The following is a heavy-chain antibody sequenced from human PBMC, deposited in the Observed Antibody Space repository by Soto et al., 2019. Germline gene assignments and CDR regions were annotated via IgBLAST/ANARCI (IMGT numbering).Heavy chain of an antibody. D-gene: IGHD3-9*01. V-gene: IGHV1-3*01. CDR1: VYTCTSYA. J-gene: IGHJ4*02. CDR2: INAGNGNT. Sequence: ASVKFSFQDSVYTCTSYAMHWLRQAPRQRLEWMGWINAGNGNTKYSQKFQGRVTITRDTSASTAYMELSSLRSEHTAVYYSATPYDILTGHYRLDYWAQGTLVTVSS. CDR3: ATPYDILTGHYRLDY.